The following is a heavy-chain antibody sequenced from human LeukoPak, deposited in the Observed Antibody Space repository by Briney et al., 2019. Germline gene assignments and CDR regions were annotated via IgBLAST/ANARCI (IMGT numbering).Heavy chain of an antibody. CDR2: MSPDGNNK. Sequence: GGSLRLSCAASGFTFSDYNMHWVRRARGKGLDWVALMSPDGNNKYYADSVNGRFTISSDNSKNTVDLQLNSLRAEDTAVYYCARDLIGRYTFDYCGQGTLVTVSS. CDR3: ARDLIGRYTFDY. V-gene: IGHV3-30-3*01. J-gene: IGHJ4*02. CDR1: GFTFSDYN. D-gene: IGHD3-10*01.